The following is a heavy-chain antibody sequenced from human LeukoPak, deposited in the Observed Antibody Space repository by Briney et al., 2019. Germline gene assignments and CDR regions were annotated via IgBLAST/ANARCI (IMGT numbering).Heavy chain of an antibody. CDR2: IYYSGST. CDR1: GGSISSSSYY. V-gene: IGHV4-39*01. J-gene: IGHJ5*02. Sequence: PSETLSLTCTVSGGSISSSSYYWGWIRQPPGKGLEWIGSIYYSGSTYYNPSLKSRVTISVDTSKNQFSPKLSSVTAADTAVYYCASHSGYSYGLNWFDPWGQGTLVTVSS. D-gene: IGHD5-18*01. CDR3: ASHSGYSYGLNWFDP.